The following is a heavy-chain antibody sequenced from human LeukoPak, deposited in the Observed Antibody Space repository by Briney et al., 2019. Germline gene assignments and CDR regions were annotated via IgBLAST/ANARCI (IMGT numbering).Heavy chain of an antibody. CDR3: AKGLTGTTLDYYYGMDV. Sequence: GGSLRLSCAASGFTFSSYGMSWVRQAPGKGLEWVSAISGSGGSTYYADSVKGRFTISRDNSKNTLYLQMSSLRAEDTAVYYCAKGLTGTTLDYYYGMDVWGQGTTVTVSS. CDR1: GFTFSSYG. J-gene: IGHJ6*02. V-gene: IGHV3-23*01. D-gene: IGHD1-7*01. CDR2: ISGSGGST.